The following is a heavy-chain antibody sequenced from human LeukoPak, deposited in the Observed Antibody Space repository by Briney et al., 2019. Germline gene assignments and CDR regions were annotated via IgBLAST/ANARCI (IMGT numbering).Heavy chain of an antibody. V-gene: IGHV3-30*18. Sequence: PGGSLRLSCAASGFTFSSYGMHWVRQAPGKGLEWVAVISYDGSNKYYADSVKGRFTISIDNSKNTLYLQMNSLRAEDTAVYYCAKDSDWELLVDYWGQRTLVTVSS. J-gene: IGHJ4*02. CDR1: GFTFSSYG. CDR3: AKDSDWELLVDY. D-gene: IGHD1-26*01. CDR2: ISYDGSNK.